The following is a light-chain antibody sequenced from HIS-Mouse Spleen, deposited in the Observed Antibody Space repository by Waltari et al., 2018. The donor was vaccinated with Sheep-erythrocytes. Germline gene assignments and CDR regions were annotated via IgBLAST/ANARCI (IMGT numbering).Light chain of an antibody. J-gene: IGLJ1*01. CDR2: DVS. CDR3: CSYAGSYNHV. CDR1: RRDFGGYNY. Sequence: QSALTQPRSVSGSPGQSVTISCTGTRRDFGGYNYVSWYQQHPGKAPKLMIYDVSKRPSGVPDRFSGSKSGNTASLTISGLQAEDEADYYCCSYAGSYNHVFATGTKVTVL. V-gene: IGLV2-11*01.